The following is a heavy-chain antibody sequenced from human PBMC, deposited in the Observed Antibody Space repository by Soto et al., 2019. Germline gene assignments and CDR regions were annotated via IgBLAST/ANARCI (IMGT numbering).Heavy chain of an antibody. J-gene: IGHJ6*01. V-gene: IGHV3-48*02. Sequence: GSLRLSGAASGFTFSSYSMNWVRQAPGKGLEWVSYISSSSSTIYYAASVKGRFTISRENAKNSLYLQMNSLRDEDKDVYYCARIHEYGDSDPRYYNYYGMEVWGQAT. CDR1: GFTFSSYS. D-gene: IGHD4-17*01. CDR2: ISSSSSTI. CDR3: ARIHEYGDSDPRYYNYYGMEV.